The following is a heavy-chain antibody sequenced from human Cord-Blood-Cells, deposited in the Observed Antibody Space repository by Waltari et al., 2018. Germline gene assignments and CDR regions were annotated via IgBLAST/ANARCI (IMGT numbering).Heavy chain of an antibody. CDR2: IYYSGST. CDR3: ARRGPLYCSGGSCYRSDAFDI. Sequence: QLQLQESGPGLVKPSETLSLTCTVSGGSISSSSYYWGWIRQPPGKGLEWIGSIYYSGSTYYNPSLKSRVTISVDTSKNQFSLKLSSETAADTAVYYCARRGPLYCSGGSCYRSDAFDIWGQGTMVTVSS. J-gene: IGHJ3*02. CDR1: GGSISSSSYY. V-gene: IGHV4-39*01. D-gene: IGHD2-15*01.